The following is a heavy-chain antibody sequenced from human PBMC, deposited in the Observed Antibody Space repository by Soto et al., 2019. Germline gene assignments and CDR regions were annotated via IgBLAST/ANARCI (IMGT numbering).Heavy chain of an antibody. J-gene: IGHJ4*02. CDR1: GFTFSNYG. Sequence: GWSLRLSCVGSGFTFSNYGMHWVRQPPGKGLEWVALISDDGDKRYYADSVRGRLIISRDNSKDTLYLQMNSLGPDDTAVYFCAKARVRIVGANSFDYWGQGT. CDR3: AKARVRIVGANSFDY. V-gene: IGHV3-30*18. CDR2: ISDDGDKR. D-gene: IGHD1-26*01.